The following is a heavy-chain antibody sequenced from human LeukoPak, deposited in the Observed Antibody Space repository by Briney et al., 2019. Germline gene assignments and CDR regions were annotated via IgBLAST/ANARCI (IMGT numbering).Heavy chain of an antibody. CDR1: GFTFSNYA. D-gene: IGHD2-2*01. V-gene: IGHV3-23*01. CDR3: AKDATTASCPGGCYYYYCMDV. Sequence: GGSLRLSCAASGFTFSNYAMRWVRQAPGKGLEWVSGISGSGGSTNYADSVKGRFTICRDNSKNTLYLQMNSLRAVDTALYYCAKDATTASCPGGCYYYYCMDVWGKGTTVTVSS. CDR2: ISGSGGST. J-gene: IGHJ6*03.